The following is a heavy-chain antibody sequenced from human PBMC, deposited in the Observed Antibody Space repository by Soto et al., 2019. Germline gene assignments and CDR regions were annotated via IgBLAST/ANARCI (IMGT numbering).Heavy chain of an antibody. CDR3: ARDLHDYEDTTPASKWYFDL. CDR2: IYYSGST. CDR1: GGSISSGDYY. V-gene: IGHV4-30-4*01. Sequence: QVQLQESGPGLVKPSQTLSLTCTVSGGSISSGDYYWSWIRQPPGKGLEWIGYIYYSGSTYYNPSLKSRVTISVDTSMNQFSLKLSSVTAADTAVYYCARDLHDYEDTTPASKWYFDLWGRGTLVTVSS. D-gene: IGHD4-17*01. J-gene: IGHJ2*01.